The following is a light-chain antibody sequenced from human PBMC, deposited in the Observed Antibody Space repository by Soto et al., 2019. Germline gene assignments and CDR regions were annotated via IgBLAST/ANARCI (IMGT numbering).Light chain of an antibody. CDR3: QQWRT. V-gene: IGKV3-20*01. Sequence: EIVLTQSPGTLSLSPGERATLSCRASQSVSSSYLAWYQQKPGQAPRLLIYGASSRATGIPGRFSGSGSGTAFTLTISRLEAEDFAVYYCQQWRTFGQGTKVEIK. J-gene: IGKJ1*01. CDR1: QSVSSSY. CDR2: GAS.